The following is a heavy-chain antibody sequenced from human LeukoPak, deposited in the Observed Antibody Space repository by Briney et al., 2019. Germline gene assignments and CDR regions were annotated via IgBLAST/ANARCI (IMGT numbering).Heavy chain of an antibody. V-gene: IGHV4-34*01. Sequence: SETLSLTCAVYGGSFGGYYWSWIRQPPGKGLEWIGEINHSGSTNYNPSLKSRVTISVDTSKNQFSLKLSSVTAADTAVYYCARVPIDYYDSSGYYWGQGTVVTVSS. CDR1: GGSFGGYY. J-gene: IGHJ4*02. CDR3: ARVPIDYYDSSGYY. CDR2: INHSGST. D-gene: IGHD3-22*01.